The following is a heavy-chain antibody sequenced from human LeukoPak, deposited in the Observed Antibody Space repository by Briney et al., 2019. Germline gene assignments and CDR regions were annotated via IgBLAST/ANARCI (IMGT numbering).Heavy chain of an antibody. Sequence: SETLSLTCTVSGGSISSSSSYWGWIRQPPGKGLEWIGRLYYSGNTYYNPSLKSRVTISVDTSKSQFSLMLSSVTATDTAVYYCARYYYGSGSYIWFDPWGQGTLVSVSS. CDR2: LYYSGNT. D-gene: IGHD3-10*01. CDR1: GGSISSSSSY. CDR3: ARYYYGSGSYIWFDP. V-gene: IGHV4-39*01. J-gene: IGHJ5*02.